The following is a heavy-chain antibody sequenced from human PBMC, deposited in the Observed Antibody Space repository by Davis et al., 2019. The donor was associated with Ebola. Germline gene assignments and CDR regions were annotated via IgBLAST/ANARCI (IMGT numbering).Heavy chain of an antibody. CDR3: ARGGGGLRGHYYGMDV. J-gene: IGHJ6*02. D-gene: IGHD5-12*01. CDR1: GYSFTSYW. V-gene: IGHV5-51*01. Sequence: PGGSLRLSCKGSGYSFTSYWIGWVRQLPGKGLEWMGIIYPGDSDTRYSPSFQGQVTISADKSISTAYLQWSSLKASDTAMYYCARGGGGLRGHYYGMDVWGQGTTVTVSS. CDR2: IYPGDSDT.